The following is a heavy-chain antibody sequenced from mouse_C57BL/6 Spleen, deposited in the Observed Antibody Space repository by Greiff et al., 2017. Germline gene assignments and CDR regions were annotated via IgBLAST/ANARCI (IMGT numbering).Heavy chain of an antibody. CDR3: ARGGYYSNSDY. J-gene: IGHJ2*01. CDR2: IYPGSGST. CDR1: GYTFTSYW. Sequence: VQLQQPGAELVKPGASVKMSCKASGYTFTSYWITWVKQRPGQGLEWIGDIYPGSGSTNYNEKFKSKATLTVDTSSSTAYMQLSSLTSEDSAVYYCARGGYYSNSDYWRQGATLTVSS. V-gene: IGHV1-55*01. D-gene: IGHD2-5*01.